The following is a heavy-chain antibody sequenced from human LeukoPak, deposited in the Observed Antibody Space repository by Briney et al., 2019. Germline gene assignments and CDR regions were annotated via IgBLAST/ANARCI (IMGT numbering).Heavy chain of an antibody. CDR2: IYYSGST. D-gene: IGHD5-18*01. J-gene: IGHJ2*01. Sequence: SETLSLTCTVSGYSISSSSYYWGWIRQPPGKGLEWIGSIYYSGSTYYNPSLKSRVTISVDTSKNQFSLKLSSVTAADTAVYYCARDQKEGYSYGPYWYFDLWGRGTLVTVSS. V-gene: IGHV4-39*07. CDR3: ARDQKEGYSYGPYWYFDL. CDR1: GYSISSSSYY.